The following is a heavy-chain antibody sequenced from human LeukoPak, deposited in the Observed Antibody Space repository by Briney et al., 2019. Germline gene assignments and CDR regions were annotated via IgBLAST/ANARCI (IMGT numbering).Heavy chain of an antibody. J-gene: IGHJ4*02. V-gene: IGHV3-23*01. CDR3: AKANFDWSYFDY. Sequence: GSLRLSCAASGFMFSNYALNWVRQAPGKGRDWVSVISGSDNTTYYADSVKGRFTITRDNSKNTVYLKMNSLTADDTAVDFCAKANFDWSYFDYWGQGNLVTVSS. D-gene: IGHD3-9*01. CDR1: GFMFSNYA. CDR2: ISGSDNTT.